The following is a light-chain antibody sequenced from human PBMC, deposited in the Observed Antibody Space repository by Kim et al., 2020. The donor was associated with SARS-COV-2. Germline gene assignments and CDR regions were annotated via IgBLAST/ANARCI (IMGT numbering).Light chain of an antibody. CDR2: WAS. J-gene: IGKJ1*01. CDR3: QQYYTTPQT. V-gene: IGKV4-1*01. Sequence: ATLNCKSSQSILYSSNNKNYLAWYQQKPGQPPKLLIYWASTRESGVPDRFSGSGSATDFTLTISSLQAEDVAVYYCQQYYTTPQTFGQGTKVEI. CDR1: QSILYSSNNKNY.